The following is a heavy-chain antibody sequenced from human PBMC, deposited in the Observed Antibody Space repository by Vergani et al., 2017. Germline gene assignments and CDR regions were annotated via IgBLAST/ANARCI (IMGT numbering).Heavy chain of an antibody. CDR3: AKDLFGDIVVVVAAADY. D-gene: IGHD2-15*01. CDR2: ISGSGGST. CDR1: GFTFSSYA. J-gene: IGHJ4*02. Sequence: VQLVESGGGLVQPGGSLRLSCAASGFTFSSYAMSWVRQAPGKGLEWVSAISGSGGSTYYADSVKGRFTISRDNSKNTLYLQMNSLRAEDTAVYYCAKDLFGDIVVVVAAADYWGQGTLVTVSS. V-gene: IGHV3-23*04.